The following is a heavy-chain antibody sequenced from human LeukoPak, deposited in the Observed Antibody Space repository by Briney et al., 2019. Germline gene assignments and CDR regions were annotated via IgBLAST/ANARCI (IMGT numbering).Heavy chain of an antibody. J-gene: IGHJ6*03. CDR1: GYTFTGYY. V-gene: IGHV1-2*06. Sequence: GASVKVSCKASGYTFTGYYMHWVRQAPGQELEWMGRINPNSGGTNYAQKFQGRVTMTRDTSISTAYMELSRLRSDDTAVYYCARDLRLHYYYYYVDVWGKGTTVTVSS. CDR2: INPNSGGT. D-gene: IGHD4-11*01. CDR3: ARDLRLHYYYYYVDV.